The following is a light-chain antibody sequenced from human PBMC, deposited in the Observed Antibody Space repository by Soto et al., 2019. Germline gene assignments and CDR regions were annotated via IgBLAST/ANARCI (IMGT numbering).Light chain of an antibody. Sequence: DIQLTQSPSPLSASVGDRVAITCLASQSISTYLNWYQQKPGKAPKVLIYAASNLQSGVPPRFSGSGSGTDFTLTIGSLQPEDVATYFCQQSYRTPITFGQGTRLEI. CDR2: AAS. CDR1: QSISTY. V-gene: IGKV1-39*01. CDR3: QQSYRTPIT. J-gene: IGKJ5*01.